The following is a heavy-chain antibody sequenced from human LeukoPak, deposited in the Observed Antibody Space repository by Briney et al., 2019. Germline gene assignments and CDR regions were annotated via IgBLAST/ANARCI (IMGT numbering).Heavy chain of an antibody. D-gene: IGHD4-23*01. CDR2: ISSGSSFI. CDR3: AKLRATVVTHFDY. CDR1: GFTFSSFT. J-gene: IGHJ4*02. V-gene: IGHV3-21*04. Sequence: GGSLRLSCAASGFTFSSFTMNWVRQAPGKGLEWVSSISSGSSFIYYADSLQGRFTISRDNAKNSLYLQMNSLRAEDTAVYYCAKLRATVVTHFDYWGQGTLVTVSS.